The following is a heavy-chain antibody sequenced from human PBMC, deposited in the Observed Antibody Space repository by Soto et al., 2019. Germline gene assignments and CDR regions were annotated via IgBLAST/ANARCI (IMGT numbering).Heavy chain of an antibody. V-gene: IGHV3-48*03. CDR1: GLTFGSYE. CDR3: ARGVYGDYS. CDR2: ISSTGSTI. Sequence: EVQVVESGGGLVQPGRSLRLSCVASGLTFGSYEMNWVRQAPGKGLEWLSYISSTGSTIYYADSVKGRFTVSRDNAKNSLYLQMNSLRAEDTDVYYCARGVYGDYSWGQGTLVTVSS. J-gene: IGHJ5*02. D-gene: IGHD4-17*01.